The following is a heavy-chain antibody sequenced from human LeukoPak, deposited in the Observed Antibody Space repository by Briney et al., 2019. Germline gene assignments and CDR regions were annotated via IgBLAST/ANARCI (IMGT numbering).Heavy chain of an antibody. CDR2: INPNSGGT. CDR1: GYTFTGYY. V-gene: IGHV1-2*02. J-gene: IGHJ4*02. CDR3: ARDRGKVRRGPFDY. D-gene: IGHD3-10*01. Sequence: ASVKVSCKASGYTFTGYYMHWGRQAPGQGLEWMGWINPNSGGTNYAQKFQGRVTMTRDTSISTAYMELSRLRSDDTAVYYCARDRGKVRRGPFDYWGQGTLVTVSS.